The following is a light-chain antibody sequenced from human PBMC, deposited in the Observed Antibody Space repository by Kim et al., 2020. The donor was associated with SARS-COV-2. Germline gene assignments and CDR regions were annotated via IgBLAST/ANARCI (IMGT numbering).Light chain of an antibody. Sequence: SVSPGQSATITCAGDRWSNDCTFWYQQRPGHTPLVIVFQDSGRPSGIPGRFSASDSGGTATLTISASQPMDEADYYCQAWDSNCVIFGGGTQLTVL. CDR3: QAWDSNCVI. CDR1: RWSNDC. J-gene: IGLJ2*01. V-gene: IGLV3-1*01. CDR2: QDS.